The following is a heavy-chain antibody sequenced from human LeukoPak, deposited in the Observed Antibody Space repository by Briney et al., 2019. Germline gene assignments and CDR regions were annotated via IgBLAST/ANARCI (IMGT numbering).Heavy chain of an antibody. V-gene: IGHV4-59*01. CDR1: GGSISSYY. CDR2: IYYSGST. J-gene: IGHJ6*02. D-gene: IGHD3-9*01. CDR3: ARDKAYYDTLYYGMDV. Sequence: PSETLSLTCTVSGGSISSYYWSWIRQPPGKGLEWIGYIYYSGSTNYNPSLKRRVTISVDTSKNQFSLKLSSVTAADTAVYYCARDKAYYDTLYYGMDVWGQGTTVTVSS.